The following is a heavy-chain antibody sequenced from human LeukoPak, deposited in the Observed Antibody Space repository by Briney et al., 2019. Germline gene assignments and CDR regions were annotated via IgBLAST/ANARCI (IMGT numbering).Heavy chain of an antibody. CDR3: TRGGAYGSGAIDY. CDR1: GFTFISCW. V-gene: IGHV3-74*01. D-gene: IGHD4/OR15-4a*01. Sequence: GGSLRLSCAASGFTFISCWRHEVRQAPGKGLVWVSRINSDGRSTTYADSVKGRLTISRDNAKNTLYLQMNSLRAEDTAVYYCTRGGAYGSGAIDYWGQGTLVTVSS. J-gene: IGHJ4*02. CDR2: INSDGRST.